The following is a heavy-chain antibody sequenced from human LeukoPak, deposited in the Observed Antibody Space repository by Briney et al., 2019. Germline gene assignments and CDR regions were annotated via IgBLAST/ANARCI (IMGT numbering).Heavy chain of an antibody. CDR1: GGSISSSSYY. J-gene: IGHJ4*02. D-gene: IGHD3-3*01. V-gene: IGHV4-39*01. CDR3: ARHGFDFWSGYSPFYFDY. CDR2: IYYSGST. Sequence: PSETLSLTCTVSGGSISSSSYYWGWIRQPPGKGLEWIGSIYYSGSTYYNPSLKSRVTISVDTSKNQFSLKLSSVTAADTAVYYCARHGFDFWSGYSPFYFDYWGQGTLVTVSS.